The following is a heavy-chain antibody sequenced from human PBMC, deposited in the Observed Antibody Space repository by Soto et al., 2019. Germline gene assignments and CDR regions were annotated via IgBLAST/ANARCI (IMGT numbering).Heavy chain of an antibody. CDR2: IYYSGST. D-gene: IGHD5-12*01. V-gene: IGHV4-61*01. J-gene: IGHJ4*02. Sequence: PSETLSLTCTVSGGSVSSGSYYWSWIRQPPGKGLEWIGYIYYSGSTNYNPSLKSRVTISVDTSKNQFSLKLSSVTAADTAVYYCARTAPAGDGYLSTGVGLVDYWGQGTLVTVSS. CDR1: GGSVSSGSYY. CDR3: ARTAPAGDGYLSTGVGLVDY.